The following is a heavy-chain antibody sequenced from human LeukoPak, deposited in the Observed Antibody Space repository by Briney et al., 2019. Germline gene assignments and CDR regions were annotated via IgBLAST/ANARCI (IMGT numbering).Heavy chain of an antibody. Sequence: PSETLSLTCTVSGYSVSSAFYWGWIRQPPGKGLEWVGSFYHDETTYYNPSLKSRVTLSVDTSKRQFYLDMYSVTAADTAVYYCGSADSEDFFDYWGRGALVTVSS. D-gene: IGHD2-15*01. V-gene: IGHV4-38-2*02. CDR1: GYSVSSAFY. CDR3: GSADSEDFFDY. CDR2: FYHDETT. J-gene: IGHJ4*02.